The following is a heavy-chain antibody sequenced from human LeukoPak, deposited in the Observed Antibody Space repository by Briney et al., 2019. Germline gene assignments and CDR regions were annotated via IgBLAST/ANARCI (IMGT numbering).Heavy chain of an antibody. V-gene: IGHV3-33*08. D-gene: IGHD6-6*01. J-gene: IGHJ6*02. Sequence: PGGSLRLSCAASGFTFSSCAVTWVRQAPGKGLEWVAAIWYDGSNKYHADSVKGRFTISRDNSKNTLYLQMNSLRAEDTAVYYCARDGPGGIEARKRYYGMDVWGQGTTVSVSS. CDR3: ARDGPGGIEARKRYYGMDV. CDR2: IWYDGSNK. CDR1: GFTFSSCA.